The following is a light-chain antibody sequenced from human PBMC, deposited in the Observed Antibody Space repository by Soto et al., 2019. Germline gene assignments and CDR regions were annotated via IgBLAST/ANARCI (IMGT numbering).Light chain of an antibody. CDR2: RNH. Sequence: QSVLTQSPSASGTPGQRVTISCSASSSDFVSNSVSWYQHVPGTAPKLLISRNHQRPSGVPDRFSGSKSVTSASLTISALLSEDEADYYCATGDGNLSGRSVVFGGGTQHSVL. J-gene: IGLJ7*01. CDR1: SSDFVSNS. V-gene: IGLV1-47*01. CDR3: ATGDGNLSGRSVV.